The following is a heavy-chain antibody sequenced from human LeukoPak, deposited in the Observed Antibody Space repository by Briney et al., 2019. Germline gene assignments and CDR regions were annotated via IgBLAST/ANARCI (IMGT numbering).Heavy chain of an antibody. D-gene: IGHD1-26*01. Sequence: GESLKISCKGSGYRFASYWIARVRQMPGKGLEWMAIIYPGDSETRYSPSFQGQVTISADKSISTAYLQWSSLKASDTAMYFCARPGSSWDQMDVWGKGTTVTVAS. V-gene: IGHV5-51*01. CDR3: ARPGSSWDQMDV. CDR2: IYPGDSET. CDR1: GYRFASYW. J-gene: IGHJ6*04.